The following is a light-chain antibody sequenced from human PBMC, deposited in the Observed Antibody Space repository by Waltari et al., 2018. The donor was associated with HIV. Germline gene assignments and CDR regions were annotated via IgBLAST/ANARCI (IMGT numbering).Light chain of an antibody. CDR2: GAS. CDR1: QSVSSTY. CDR3: QQYGDTSVT. Sequence: EIVLTQSPGTLSLSPGERATLSCRASQSVSSTYLAWYQQKPGQAPRLLIYGASSRATGIPDRFSGSGSGTDFTLTISRLGPEDFAVYYCQQYGDTSVTFGQGTKVEL. V-gene: IGKV3-20*01. J-gene: IGKJ1*01.